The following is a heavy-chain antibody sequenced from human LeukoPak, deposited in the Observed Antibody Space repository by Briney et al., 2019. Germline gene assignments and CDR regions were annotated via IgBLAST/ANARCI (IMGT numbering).Heavy chain of an antibody. CDR1: GGSISSSNW. J-gene: IGHJ4*02. CDR2: IYHSGST. V-gene: IGHV4-4*02. CDR3: ARDKWGDYDGNFDY. Sequence: SGTLSLTCAVSGGSISSSNWWSWVRQPPGKGLEWIGEIYHSGSTNYNPSLKSRVTISVDKSKNQFSLKLSSVTAADTAVYYCARDKWGDYDGNFDYWGQGTLVTVSS. D-gene: IGHD4-23*01.